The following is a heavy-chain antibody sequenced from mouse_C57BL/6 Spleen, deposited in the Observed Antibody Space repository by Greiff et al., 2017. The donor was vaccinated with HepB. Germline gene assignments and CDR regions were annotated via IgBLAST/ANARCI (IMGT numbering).Heavy chain of an antibody. CDR2: INPNNGGT. V-gene: IGHV1-18*01. CDR3: ARRIYYGSSYDYAMDY. J-gene: IGHJ4*01. D-gene: IGHD1-1*01. CDR1: GYTFTDYN. Sequence: EVKLQESGPELVKPGASVKIPCKASGYTFTDYNMDWVKQSHGKSLEWIGDINPNNGGTIYNQKFKGKATLTVDKSSSTAYMELRSLTSEDTAVYYCARRIYYGSSYDYAMDYWGQGTSVTVSS.